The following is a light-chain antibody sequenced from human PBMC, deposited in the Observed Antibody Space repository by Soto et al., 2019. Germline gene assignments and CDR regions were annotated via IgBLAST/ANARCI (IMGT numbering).Light chain of an antibody. V-gene: IGLV2-23*02. J-gene: IGLJ1*01. CDR3: CSYAGSNTYV. Sequence: QSVLTQPASVSGSPGQSITISCTGSSSDIGTFNLVSWYQQHPGKAPKLLIYEVNGRPSGVSNRFSGSKSGTTASLTISGLQTDDEADYFCCSYAGSNTYVFGGGTKVTVL. CDR1: SSDIGTFNL. CDR2: EVN.